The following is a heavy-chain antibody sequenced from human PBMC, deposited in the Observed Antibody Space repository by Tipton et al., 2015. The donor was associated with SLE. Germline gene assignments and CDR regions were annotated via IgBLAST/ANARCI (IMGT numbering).Heavy chain of an antibody. CDR3: AKDRGGSYLYYFDY. CDR2: ISWNSGSI. CDR1: GFTFDDYA. D-gene: IGHD1-26*01. J-gene: IGHJ4*02. V-gene: IGHV3-9*01. Sequence: RSLRLSCAASGFTFDDYAMHWVRQAPGKGLEWVSGISWNSGSIGYADSVKGRFTISRDNAKNSLYLQMNSLRAEDTALYYCAKDRGGSYLYYFDYWGQGTLVTVSS.